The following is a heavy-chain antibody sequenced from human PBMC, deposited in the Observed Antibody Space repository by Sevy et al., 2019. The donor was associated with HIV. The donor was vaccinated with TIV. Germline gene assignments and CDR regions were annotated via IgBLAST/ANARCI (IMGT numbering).Heavy chain of an antibody. Sequence: ASVKVSCKASGYTFTSYGISWVRQAPGQGLEWMGWISAYNGNTNYAQKLQGRVTTTTDTSTRTAYMELRSLRSDDTAVYYCARDRLYYDSSGYYYANYFDYWGQGTLVTVSS. CDR1: GYTFTSYG. CDR3: ARDRLYYDSSGYYYANYFDY. V-gene: IGHV1-18*01. J-gene: IGHJ4*02. D-gene: IGHD3-22*01. CDR2: ISAYNGNT.